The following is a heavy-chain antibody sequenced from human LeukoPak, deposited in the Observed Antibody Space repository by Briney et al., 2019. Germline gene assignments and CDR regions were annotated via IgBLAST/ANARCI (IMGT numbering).Heavy chain of an antibody. Sequence: GGSLRLSCAASGFTFSNYWMSWVRQAPGKGLEWVANIRQRGSDKYYVDSVKGRFTISRDNAENSLYLQVNSLRAEDTAVYYCARGRYGGNSYYFDYWGQGALVTVSS. D-gene: IGHD4-23*01. V-gene: IGHV3-7*01. J-gene: IGHJ4*02. CDR3: ARGRYGGNSYYFDY. CDR2: IRQRGSDK. CDR1: GFTFSNYW.